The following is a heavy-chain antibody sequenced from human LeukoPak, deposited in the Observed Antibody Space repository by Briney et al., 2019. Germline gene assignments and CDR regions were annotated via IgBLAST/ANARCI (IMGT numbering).Heavy chain of an antibody. CDR1: GFTFSRAW. J-gene: IGHJ4*02. V-gene: IGHV3-7*01. CDR3: ARDADGYED. Sequence: GGSLRLSCAASGFTFSRAWMSWVRQAPEKGLEWVANIKEDGSEDYYADSVKGRFAISKDNAKNSLYLQMNSLRAEDTAMYYCARDADGYEDWGQGTLVIVSS. D-gene: IGHD5-24*01. CDR2: IKEDGSED.